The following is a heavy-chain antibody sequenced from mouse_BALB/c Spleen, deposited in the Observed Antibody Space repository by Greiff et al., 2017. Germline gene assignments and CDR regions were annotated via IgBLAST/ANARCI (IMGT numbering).Heavy chain of an antibody. CDR2: INPSTGYT. D-gene: IGHD3-3*01. J-gene: IGHJ2*01. Sequence: LQESGAELAKPGASVKMSCKASGYTFTSYWMHWVKQRPGQGLEWIGYINPSTGYTEYNQKFKDKATLTADKSSSTAYMQLSSLTSEDSAVYYCARCCTFDYWGQGTTLTVSS. V-gene: IGHV1-7*01. CDR1: GYTFTSYW. CDR3: ARCCTFDY.